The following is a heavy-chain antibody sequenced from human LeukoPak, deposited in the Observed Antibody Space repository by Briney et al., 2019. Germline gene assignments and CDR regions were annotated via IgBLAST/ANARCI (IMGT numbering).Heavy chain of an antibody. Sequence: PSETLSLTCTVSDGSISTYYWSWIRQPPGKGLEWIGYIYSSGSTNYNPSLKSRVTVSVDTSKNQFSLKLSSVTAADTAVYYCARGPDYGSGSIYPDYWGQGTLVTVSS. CDR1: DGSISTYY. J-gene: IGHJ4*02. D-gene: IGHD3-10*01. CDR3: ARGPDYGSGSIYPDY. CDR2: IYSSGST. V-gene: IGHV4-59*01.